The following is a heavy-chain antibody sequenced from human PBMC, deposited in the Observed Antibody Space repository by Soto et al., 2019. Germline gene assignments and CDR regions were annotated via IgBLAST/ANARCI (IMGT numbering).Heavy chain of an antibody. CDR1: GDSVSSNSAA. J-gene: IGHJ6*02. D-gene: IGHD6-19*01. CDR3: ARDPRLVQWGYYYYYYCMDV. CDR2: TYYRSKWYN. V-gene: IGHV6-1*01. Sequence: SQTLSLTCAISGDSVSSNSAAWNWIRQSPSRGLEWLGRTYYRSKWYNDYAVSVKSRITINPDTSKNQFSLQLNSVTPEDTAVYYCARDPRLVQWGYYYYYYCMDVWGQGTTVTVSS.